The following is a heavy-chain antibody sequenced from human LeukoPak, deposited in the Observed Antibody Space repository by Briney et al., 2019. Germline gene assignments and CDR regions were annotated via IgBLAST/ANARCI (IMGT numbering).Heavy chain of an antibody. CDR2: MNPKSGNT. CDR3: ARGRNNNYYYMDV. Sequence: ASVKVSCTASGYTFTNNDNHWVRHATGQGLEWMGWMNPKSGNTAYGRKFQGRVTMTRNTSISTAYMELSSLRSEDTAVYFCARGRNNNYYYMDVWGKGTTVTV. CDR1: GYTFTNND. V-gene: IGHV1-8*01. J-gene: IGHJ6*03. D-gene: IGHD1/OR15-1a*01.